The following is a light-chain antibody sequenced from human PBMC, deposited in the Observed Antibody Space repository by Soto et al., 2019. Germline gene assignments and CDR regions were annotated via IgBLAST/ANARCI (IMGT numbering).Light chain of an antibody. CDR2: GAA. J-gene: IGKJ1*01. CDR1: RSVSSNY. Sequence: EIVLTQSPGTLSLSPGERATLSCRTSRSVSSNYLAWYQQKPGQAPRLLIYGAANRATGIPDRFSDSGSGTDFTLTISRLEPEDFAVYFCQQYDISPRTFGQGTKVAIK. V-gene: IGKV3-20*01. CDR3: QQYDISPRT.